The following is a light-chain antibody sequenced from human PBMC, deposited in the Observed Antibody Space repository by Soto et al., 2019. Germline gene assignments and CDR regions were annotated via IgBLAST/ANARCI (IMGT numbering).Light chain of an antibody. CDR2: STN. V-gene: IGLV8-61*01. CDR1: AGSVSTSFY. Sequence: QTVVTQEPSFSVSPGRTVTLTCGLSAGSVSTSFYPSWYQQTPGQAPRTLIYSTNTRSSGVPDRFSGSIIGNKAALTITGAQADDESDYYCVLYMGGGVWVLGGGTKLTVL. CDR3: VLYMGGGVWV. J-gene: IGLJ3*02.